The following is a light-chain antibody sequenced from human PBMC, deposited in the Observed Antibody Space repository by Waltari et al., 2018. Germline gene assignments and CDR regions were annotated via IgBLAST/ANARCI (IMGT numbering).Light chain of an antibody. V-gene: IGLV3-1*01. J-gene: IGLJ3*02. CDR3: QAWHSSVV. CDR1: RLGDKY. CDR2: QDN. Sequence: SYELTQPPAVSVSPGQQASITCSGARLGDKYTCWYQQKPGQSPVLVIYQDNKRPSGIPERFSGSNSGNTATLTISGTQAMDEADYYCQAWHSSVVFGGGTKLTVL.